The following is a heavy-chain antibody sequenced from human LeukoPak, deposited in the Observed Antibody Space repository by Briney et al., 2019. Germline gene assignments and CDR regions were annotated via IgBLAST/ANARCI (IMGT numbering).Heavy chain of an antibody. CDR2: INPSGGST. J-gene: IGHJ4*02. CDR1: GYTFTSYY. V-gene: IGHV1-46*01. D-gene: IGHD3-3*01. Sequence: ASVTVSCKASGYTFTSYYMHWVRQAPGQGLEWMGIINPSGGSTIYAQKFQGRVTMTRDTSTSTVYMELSSLRSEDTAVYYCARSGSHDPRDWGQGTLVTVSS. CDR3: ARSGSHDPRD.